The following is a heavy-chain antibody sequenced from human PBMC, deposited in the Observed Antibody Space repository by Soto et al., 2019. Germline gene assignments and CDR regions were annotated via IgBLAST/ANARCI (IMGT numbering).Heavy chain of an antibody. CDR1: GGSISSGDYY. CDR2: IYYSGSI. Sequence: SEILSLTCTVSGGSISSGDYYWSWIRQPPGKGLEWIGYIYYSGSIYYNPSLKSRVTISVDTSKNQFSLKLSSVTAADTAVYYCACIFSGGYGYGFYYYGMDVWGQGTTVTVSS. J-gene: IGHJ6*02. D-gene: IGHD5-18*01. CDR3: ACIFSGGYGYGFYYYGMDV. V-gene: IGHV4-30-4*01.